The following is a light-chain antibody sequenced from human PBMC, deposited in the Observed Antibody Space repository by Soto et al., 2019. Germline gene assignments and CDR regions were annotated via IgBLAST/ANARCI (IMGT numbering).Light chain of an antibody. CDR2: WAS. V-gene: IGKV4-1*01. Sequence: DIVMTQSPDSLAVPLGERATINCKSSRSVLSSSNNKNYLAWYQQRPGQPPKLLIYWASTRESGVPDRFIGSSSGTDFSLTVSSLQAADVAVYYCQQYYATPYTFGQGTMLEIK. J-gene: IGKJ2*01. CDR1: RSVLSSSNNKNY. CDR3: QQYYATPYT.